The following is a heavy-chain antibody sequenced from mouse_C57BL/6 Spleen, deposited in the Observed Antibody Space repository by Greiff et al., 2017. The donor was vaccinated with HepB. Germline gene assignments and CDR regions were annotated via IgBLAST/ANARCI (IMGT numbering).Heavy chain of an antibody. CDR1: GYTFTSYW. V-gene: IGHV1-53*01. CDR3: ARDGAYDGYEAWFAY. J-gene: IGHJ3*01. Sequence: QVQLQQPGTELVNPGASVKLSCKASGYTFTSYWMHWVKQRPGQGLEWIGNINPSNGGTNYNEKFKSKATLTVDKSSSTAYMQLSSLTSEDSAVYYCARDGAYDGYEAWFAYWGQGTLVTVSA. CDR2: INPSNGGT. D-gene: IGHD2-3*01.